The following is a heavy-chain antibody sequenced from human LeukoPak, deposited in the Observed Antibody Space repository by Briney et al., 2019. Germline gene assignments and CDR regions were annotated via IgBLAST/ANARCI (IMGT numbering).Heavy chain of an antibody. Sequence: KPPETLSLTCAVYGGSFSGYYWSWIRQPPGKGLEWVGEINHRGSTNYNPSLKSRVTISVDTSKNQFSMKLSSVTAADAAVYYCASVLAETSLLAFQHWGQGTLVTVSS. CDR3: ASVLAETSLLAFQH. CDR1: GGSFSGYY. V-gene: IGHV4-34*01. J-gene: IGHJ1*01. CDR2: INHRGST. D-gene: IGHD1-14*01.